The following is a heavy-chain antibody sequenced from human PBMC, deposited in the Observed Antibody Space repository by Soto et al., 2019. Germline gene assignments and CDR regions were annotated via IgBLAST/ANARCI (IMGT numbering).Heavy chain of an antibody. D-gene: IGHD3-3*01. CDR3: ARGRGGVDFWSGRLRYYYYMDV. J-gene: IGHJ6*03. V-gene: IGHV4-34*01. CDR1: GGSFSGYY. CDR2: INHSGST. Sequence: ASETLSLTCAVYGGSFSGYYWSWIRQPPGKGLEWIGEINHSGSTNYNPSLKSRVTISVDTSKNQFSLKLSSVTAADTAVYYCARGRGGVDFWSGRLRYYYYMDVWGKGTTVTVSS.